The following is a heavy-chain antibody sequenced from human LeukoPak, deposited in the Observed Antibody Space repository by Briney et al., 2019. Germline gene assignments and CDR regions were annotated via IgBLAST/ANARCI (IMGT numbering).Heavy chain of an antibody. CDR1: GYTFTSYD. J-gene: IGHJ3*02. CDR3: ARDPHPCGGDCYTDGAFDI. CDR2: VNPNSGNT. V-gene: IGHV1-8*03. Sequence: ASVKVSCKASGYTFTSYDINWVRHATEQGLEWMGYVNPNSGNTGYAQNFQGRVTITRTTSISTAYMEVSGLRSDDTAVYYCARDPHPCGGDCYTDGAFDIWGQGTLVTVSS. D-gene: IGHD2-21*02.